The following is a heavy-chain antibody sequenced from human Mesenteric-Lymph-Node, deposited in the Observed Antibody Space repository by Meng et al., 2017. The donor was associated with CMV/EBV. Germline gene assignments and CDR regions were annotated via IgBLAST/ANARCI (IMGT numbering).Heavy chain of an antibody. D-gene: IGHD5-12*01. CDR3: ARDPGVYNSGPSDY. CDR1: GFTFTSYW. Sequence: GGSLRLSCAASGFTFTSYWMHWVRQAPGKGLVWVSRINSDGSSTTYADSVKGRFTISRDNAKNTLYLQMNSLRAEDTAVYYCARDPGVYNSGPSDYWGQGTLVTVSS. V-gene: IGHV3-74*01. J-gene: IGHJ4*02. CDR2: INSDGSST.